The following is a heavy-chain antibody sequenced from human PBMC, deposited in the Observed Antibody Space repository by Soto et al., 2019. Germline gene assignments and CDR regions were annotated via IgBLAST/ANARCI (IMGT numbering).Heavy chain of an antibody. V-gene: IGHV3-33*01. CDR1: GFTFSSYG. J-gene: IGHJ5*02. Sequence: GGSLRLSCAASGFTFSSYGMHWVRQAPGKGLEWVAVIWYDGSNKYYADSVKGRFTISRDNSKNTLYLQMNSLRAEDTAVYYCARPLGYCSSTSCHSWFDPWGQGTLVTVSS. CDR3: ARPLGYCSSTSCHSWFDP. D-gene: IGHD2-2*01. CDR2: IWYDGSNK.